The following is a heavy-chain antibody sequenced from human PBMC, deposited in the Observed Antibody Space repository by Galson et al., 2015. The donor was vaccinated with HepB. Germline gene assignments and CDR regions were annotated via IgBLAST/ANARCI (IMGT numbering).Heavy chain of an antibody. CDR2: IRWDGNST. D-gene: IGHD4/OR15-4a*01. Sequence: SLRLSCAASGFSFDDYSMHWVRQAPGKGLEWVPLIRWDGNSTCYADSVKGRFTISRDNSKNSLYLQMNSLRTEDTALYYCAKSRGYGAFQHWGQGTLVTVSS. CDR1: GFSFDDYS. V-gene: IGHV3-43*01. J-gene: IGHJ1*01. CDR3: AKSRGYGAFQH.